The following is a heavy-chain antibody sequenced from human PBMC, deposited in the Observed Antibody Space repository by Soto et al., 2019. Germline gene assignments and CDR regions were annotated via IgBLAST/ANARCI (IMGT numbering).Heavy chain of an antibody. J-gene: IGHJ4*02. CDR1: GFTFSSSW. CDR3: ARDSGYSSYDY. Sequence: SLRLSCAASGFTFSSSWMNWVRQAPGKGLEWVAGIKEDGSEKYYVDIVKGRFTISRDNVENSLYLQMNSLRGEDSAVYFCARDSGYSSYDYWGLGTLVTVSS. D-gene: IGHD5-18*01. CDR2: IKEDGSEK. V-gene: IGHV3-7*01.